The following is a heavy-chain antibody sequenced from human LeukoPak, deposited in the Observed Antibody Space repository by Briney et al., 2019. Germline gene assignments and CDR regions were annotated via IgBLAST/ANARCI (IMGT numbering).Heavy chain of an antibody. J-gene: IGHJ4*02. Sequence: PSETLSLTCAVYGGSFSGYYWSWIRQPPGKGLEWIGEINHSGSTNYNPSLKSRVTISVDTSKNQFSLKLSSVTAADTAIYYCARGACRGGSCYGDFDYWGQGTLVTVSS. CDR1: GGSFSGYY. D-gene: IGHD2-15*01. V-gene: IGHV4-34*01. CDR3: ARGACRGGSCYGDFDY. CDR2: INHSGST.